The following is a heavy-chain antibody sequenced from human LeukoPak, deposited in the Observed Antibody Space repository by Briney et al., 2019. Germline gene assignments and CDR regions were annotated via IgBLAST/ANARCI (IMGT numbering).Heavy chain of an antibody. D-gene: IGHD6-6*01. CDR1: GFTFSSYW. J-gene: IGHJ3*02. Sequence: PGGSLRLSCAASGFTFSSYWMHWVRQAPGKGLEWVSVIYSGGSTYYADSVKGRFTISRDNSKNTLYLQMNSLRAEDTAMYYCARDRTYYSSSYAFDIWGQGTMVTVSS. V-gene: IGHV3-53*01. CDR3: ARDRTYYSSSYAFDI. CDR2: IYSGGST.